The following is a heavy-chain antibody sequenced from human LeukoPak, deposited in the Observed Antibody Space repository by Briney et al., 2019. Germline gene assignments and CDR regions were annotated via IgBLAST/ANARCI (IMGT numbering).Heavy chain of an antibody. V-gene: IGHV3-33*01. CDR2: IWYDGSNK. CDR3: ARDREYDFWSGSTIDY. CDR1: GFTFSSYG. D-gene: IGHD3-3*01. J-gene: IGHJ4*02. Sequence: GGSLRLSCAASGFTFSSYGMHWVRQAPGKGLEWVAVIWYDGSNKYYADSVKGRFAISRDNSKNTLYLQMISLRAEDTAVYYCARDREYDFWSGSTIDYWGQGTLVTVSS.